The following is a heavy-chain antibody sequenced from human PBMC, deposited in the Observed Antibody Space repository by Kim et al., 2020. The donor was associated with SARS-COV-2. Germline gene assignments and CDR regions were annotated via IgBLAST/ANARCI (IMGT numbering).Heavy chain of an antibody. D-gene: IGHD2-15*01. CDR1: GFSFSSCA. Sequence: GGSLRLSCAASGFSFSSCAMTWVRQAPGKGLEWVSSISHDGSSSHYAHSVRGRFTISRDNSKNTLYLQMNSLRAEDTALYYCAKDAGHWCGIYAWDHGT. J-gene: IGHJ4*03. V-gene: IGHV3-23*01. CDR2: ISHDGSSS. CDR3: AKDAGHWCGIYA.